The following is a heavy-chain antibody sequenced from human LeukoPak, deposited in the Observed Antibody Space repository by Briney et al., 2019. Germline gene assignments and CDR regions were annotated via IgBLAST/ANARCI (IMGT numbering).Heavy chain of an antibody. Sequence: GGSLRLSCAASGFTFSNAWMSSVRQAPGKGLEWVRRIKSKTDGGTTEYAASVKGRFTIARDDSKNTLYLQMNSLKAEDTAVYYCTTDVYYYDSSGLTFYFDYWGQGTLVTVSS. J-gene: IGHJ4*02. V-gene: IGHV3-15*01. CDR2: IKSKTDGGTT. D-gene: IGHD3-22*01. CDR1: GFTFSNAW. CDR3: TTDVYYYDSSGLTFYFDY.